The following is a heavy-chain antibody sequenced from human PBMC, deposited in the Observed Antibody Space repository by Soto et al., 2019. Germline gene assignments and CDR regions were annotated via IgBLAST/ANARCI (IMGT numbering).Heavy chain of an antibody. J-gene: IGHJ6*02. CDR2: ISAYNGNT. Sequence: ASVKVSCKASGYTFTSYGISWVRQAPGQGLEWMGWISAYNGNTNYAQKLQGRVTMTTDTSTSTAYMELRSLRSDDTAVYYCARVGPLKGGGYDYVGYYYGMDVWGQGTTVTVSS. D-gene: IGHD5-12*01. V-gene: IGHV1-18*04. CDR3: ARVGPLKGGGYDYVGYYYGMDV. CDR1: GYTFTSYG.